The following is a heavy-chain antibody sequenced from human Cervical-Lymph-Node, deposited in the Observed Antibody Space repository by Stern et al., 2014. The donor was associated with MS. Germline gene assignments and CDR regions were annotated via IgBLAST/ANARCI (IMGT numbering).Heavy chain of an antibody. CDR1: GHTFA. D-gene: IGHD3-10*01. CDR3: TSLSGPLDS. J-gene: IGHJ5*01. V-gene: IGHV1-3*04. CDR2: IITGTGDT. Sequence: VQLVQSGAEVKKPGASVKVSCKASGHTFAVHWVRQAPGQRLEWMGRIITGTGDTNYSQKFQGRVTITRDTFASTAYMELRSLRSEDTAVYYCTSLSGPLDSWGQGTLVTVSS.